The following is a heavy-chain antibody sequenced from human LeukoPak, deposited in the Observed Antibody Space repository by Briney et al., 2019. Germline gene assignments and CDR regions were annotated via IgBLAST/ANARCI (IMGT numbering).Heavy chain of an antibody. CDR1: GFTFSSYS. CDR3: ARDRTDVPAAMECYFDN. D-gene: IGHD2-2*01. Sequence: GGSLSLSCAAPGFTFSSYSMNWVRQPPGKGLEWVSYISSSRSTIYYAHSVKGRFTISRDNAKNSLYLQMNSLREEDTAVYDCARDRTDVPAAMECYFDNWGQGTLVTVSS. CDR2: ISSSRSTI. J-gene: IGHJ4*02. V-gene: IGHV3-48*02.